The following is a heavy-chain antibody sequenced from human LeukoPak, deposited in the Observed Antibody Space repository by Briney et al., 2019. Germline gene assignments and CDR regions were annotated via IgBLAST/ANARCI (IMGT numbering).Heavy chain of an antibody. CDR2: ISGSGGST. CDR1: GFTFSSYA. D-gene: IGHD5-12*01. CDR3: AKDQGGIVATVGSYYFDY. J-gene: IGHJ4*02. V-gene: IGHV3-23*01. Sequence: GGSLRLSCAASGFTFSSYAMSWVRQAPGKGLEWVSAISGSGGSTYYADSVKGRFTISRDNSKNTLYLQMNSLRAEDTAVYYCAKDQGGIVATVGSYYFDYWGQGTLVTVSS.